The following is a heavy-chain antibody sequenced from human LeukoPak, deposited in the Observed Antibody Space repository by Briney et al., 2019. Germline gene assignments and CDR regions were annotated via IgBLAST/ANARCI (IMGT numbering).Heavy chain of an antibody. CDR3: AELGITMIGGV. V-gene: IGHV3-30*18. Sequence: GRSLRLSCAASGFTFSSYGMHWVRQAPGKGLEWVAVISYDGSNKYYADSVKGRITISRDNSKNTLYLQMNSLRAEDTAVYYCAELGITMIGGVWGKGTTVTISS. CDR2: ISYDGSNK. J-gene: IGHJ6*04. D-gene: IGHD3-10*02. CDR1: GFTFSSYG.